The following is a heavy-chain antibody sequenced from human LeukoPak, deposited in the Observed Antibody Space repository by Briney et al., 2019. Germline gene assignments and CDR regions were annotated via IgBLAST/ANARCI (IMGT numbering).Heavy chain of an antibody. CDR2: ISWDGGST. CDR3: ATASGDYYGMDV. D-gene: IGHD3-10*01. J-gene: IGHJ6*02. Sequence: GGSLRLSCAASGFTFDDYTMHWARQAPGKGLEWVSLISWDGGSTYYADSVKGRFTISRDNSKNSLYLQMSSLRTEDTALYYCATASGDYYGMDVWGQGTTVTVSS. CDR1: GFTFDDYT. V-gene: IGHV3-43*01.